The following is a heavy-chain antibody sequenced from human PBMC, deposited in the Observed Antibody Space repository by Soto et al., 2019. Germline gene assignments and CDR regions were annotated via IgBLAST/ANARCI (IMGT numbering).Heavy chain of an antibody. CDR2: INPNGGST. Sequence: QVQLVQSGAEVKKPGASVRVSCKASGYTFTSYYMHWVRQAPGQGLEWMGIINPNGGSTSYAQKFQGRVTMTRDMSTSTVYMELSSLRSEDTAIYYCARVGGGSYSRLDYWGQGTLVTVSS. J-gene: IGHJ4*02. CDR1: GYTFTSYY. D-gene: IGHD1-26*01. CDR3: ARVGGGSYSRLDY. V-gene: IGHV1-46*03.